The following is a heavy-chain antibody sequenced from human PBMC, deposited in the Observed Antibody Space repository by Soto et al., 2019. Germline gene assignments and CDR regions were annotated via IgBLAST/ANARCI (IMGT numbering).Heavy chain of an antibody. CDR2: ISYDGILK. V-gene: IGHV3-30*18. CDR3: AKDFKVSGGHYGSLNYYCGMDV. D-gene: IGHD3-10*01. J-gene: IGHJ6*02. Sequence: GGSLRLSCAASGFTFSDFGMHWVRQAPGKGLEWVAIISYDGILKYYADSVKGRFTTSRDTSKGAVYLQMNSLTPEDTAVYYCAKDFKVSGGHYGSLNYYCGMDVWGQGTTVTVSS. CDR1: GFTFSDFG.